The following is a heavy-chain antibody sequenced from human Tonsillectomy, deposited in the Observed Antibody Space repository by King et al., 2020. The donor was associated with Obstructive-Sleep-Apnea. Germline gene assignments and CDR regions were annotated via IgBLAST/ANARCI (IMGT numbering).Heavy chain of an antibody. D-gene: IGHD4-17*01. Sequence: VQLVESGGGWVRPGGSLSLSFAAPGFPFSSYAMSGVRQAPGKGLGWVPAFRGSDGSKYYADYVKGRLTTPRDNSKNTLYLQMNSLRAEDTAVYYCAKEPDYGDNPWGQGTLVTVSS. CDR3: AKEPDYGDNP. V-gene: IGHV3-23*04. CDR2: FRGSDGSK. J-gene: IGHJ5*02. CDR1: GFPFSSYA.